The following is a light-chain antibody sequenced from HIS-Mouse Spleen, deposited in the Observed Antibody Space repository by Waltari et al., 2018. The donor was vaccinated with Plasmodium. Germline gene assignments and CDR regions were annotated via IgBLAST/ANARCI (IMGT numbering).Light chain of an antibody. CDR2: EDS. CDR3: YATDSSGNHRV. CDR1: ALPKKY. V-gene: IGLV3-10*01. J-gene: IGLJ3*02. Sequence: SYELTQPPSVSVSPGQTARITCSGDALPKKYAYWYQQKSGQAPVLVIYEDSKRPSGIAERFSGSSSGKMATLTISVAQVDDEADYDCYATDSSGNHRVFGGGTKLTVL.